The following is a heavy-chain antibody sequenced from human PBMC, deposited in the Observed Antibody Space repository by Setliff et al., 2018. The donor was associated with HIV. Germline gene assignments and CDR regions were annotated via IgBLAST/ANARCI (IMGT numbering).Heavy chain of an antibody. CDR1: GGSISSSSYY. CDR3: ARFHSCYDRDGFDY. CDR2: IYYSGST. Sequence: SETLSLTCTVSGGSISSSSYYWGWIRQPPGKGLEWIGNIYYSGSTYYNPSLKSRVTISVDTSKNQFSLKLRSVTAADTAVYFCARFHSCYDRDGFDYWGQGTLVTVSS. J-gene: IGHJ4*02. V-gene: IGHV4-39*01. D-gene: IGHD5-12*01.